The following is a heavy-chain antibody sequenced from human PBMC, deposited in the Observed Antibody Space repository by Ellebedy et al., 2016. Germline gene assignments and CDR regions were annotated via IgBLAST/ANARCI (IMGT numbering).Heavy chain of an antibody. D-gene: IGHD6-6*01. CDR3: ARHLSYSSSSYYYYYYMDV. CDR2: IYYSGST. J-gene: IGHJ6*03. V-gene: IGHV4-59*08. Sequence: SETLSLXXAVYGGSFSGYYWSWIRQPPGKGLEWIGYIYYSGSTNYNPSLKSRVTISVDTSKNQFSLKVSSVTAADTAVYYCARHLSYSSSSYYYYYYMDVWGKGTTVTVSS. CDR1: GGSFSGYY.